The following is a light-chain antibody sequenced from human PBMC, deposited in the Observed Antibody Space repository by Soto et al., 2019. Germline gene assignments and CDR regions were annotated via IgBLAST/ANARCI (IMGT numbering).Light chain of an antibody. CDR1: SSNIGSNY. V-gene: IGLV1-47*01. Sequence: QSVLTQPPSASGTPGQRVTISCSGSSSNIGSNYVYWYQQLPGTAPKLLIYRNNQRPSGVPDRFSGSKSGTSASLAISGLRSEDEADYYCAAWDDSSVVFGGGTQVTVL. J-gene: IGLJ2*01. CDR3: AAWDDSSVV. CDR2: RNN.